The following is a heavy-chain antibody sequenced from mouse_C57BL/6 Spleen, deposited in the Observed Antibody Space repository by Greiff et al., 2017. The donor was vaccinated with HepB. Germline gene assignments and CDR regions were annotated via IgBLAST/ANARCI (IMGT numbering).Heavy chain of an antibody. CDR3: TTLWLRRFAY. J-gene: IGHJ3*01. V-gene: IGHV14-4*01. CDR2: IDPENGDT. CDR1: GFNIKDDY. Sequence: VQLQQSGAELVRPGASVKLSCTASGFNIKDDYMHWVKQRPEQGLEWIGWIDPENGDTEYASKFQGKATITADTSSNTAYLQLSSLTSEDTAVYYCTTLWLRRFAYWGQGTLVTVSA. D-gene: IGHD2-2*01.